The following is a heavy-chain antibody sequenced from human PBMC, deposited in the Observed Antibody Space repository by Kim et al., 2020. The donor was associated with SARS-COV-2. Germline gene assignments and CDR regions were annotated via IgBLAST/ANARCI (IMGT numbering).Heavy chain of an antibody. CDR3: ARLSLGFILGATMGWFDP. J-gene: IGHJ5*02. D-gene: IGHD1-26*01. Sequence: SETLSLTCTVSGGSISSYYWSWIRQPPGKGLEWIGYIYYSGSTNYNPSLKSRVTMSVDTSKNQFSLKLSSVTAADTAVYYCARLSLGFILGATMGWFDPWGQGTLVTVSS. V-gene: IGHV4-59*08. CDR2: IYYSGST. CDR1: GGSISSYY.